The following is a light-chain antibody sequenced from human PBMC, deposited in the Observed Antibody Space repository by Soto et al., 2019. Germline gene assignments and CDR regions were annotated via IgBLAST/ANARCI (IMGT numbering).Light chain of an antibody. CDR3: QQRSNWPPTWT. Sequence: EIVLTQSPGTLSLSPGERATLSCRASQSVCSYLAWYLQKPGQAPRLLIYDASNRVTGIPARFSGSGSGTDFTLTISSLEPEDFAVYYCQQRSNWPPTWTFGQGTKVDIK. V-gene: IGKV3-11*01. J-gene: IGKJ1*01. CDR1: QSVCSY. CDR2: DAS.